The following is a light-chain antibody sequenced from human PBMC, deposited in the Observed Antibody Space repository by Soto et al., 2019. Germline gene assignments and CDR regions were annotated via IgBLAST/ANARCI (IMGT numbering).Light chain of an antibody. CDR3: SSYAPSDVV. Sequence: QSALTQPPSASGSPGQSVTISCTGTPSDVGGSNSVSWYQQHPGKAPNLMIYDVNKRPSGVPDRFSGSKSGNTASLTVSGLQAAVEAYYFCSSYAPSDVVFGGGTKVTVL. CDR1: PSDVGGSNS. J-gene: IGLJ2*01. V-gene: IGLV2-8*01. CDR2: DVN.